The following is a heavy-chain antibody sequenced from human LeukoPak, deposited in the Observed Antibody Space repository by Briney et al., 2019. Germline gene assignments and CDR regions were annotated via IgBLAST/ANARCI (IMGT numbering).Heavy chain of an antibody. CDR1: GFTFSSYA. Sequence: GGALRVSCAASGFTFSSYAMSWVRQAPGEGLEWVSGISGRGGNTYYADSVKGRFTISRDNSNNTLYLQMNSLRAEDTAVYYCARHSRGRWYVFDYWGQGTLVTVSS. D-gene: IGHD6-13*01. V-gene: IGHV3-23*01. J-gene: IGHJ4*02. CDR3: ARHSRGRWYVFDY. CDR2: ISGRGGNT.